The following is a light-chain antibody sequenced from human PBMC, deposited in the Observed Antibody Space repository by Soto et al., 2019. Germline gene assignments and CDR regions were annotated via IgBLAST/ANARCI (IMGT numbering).Light chain of an antibody. CDR1: SSNIGSNY. CDR2: SNN. Sequence: VLTQPPSASGTPGQRVTISCSGSSSNIGSNYVNWYQQLPGTAPKLLIYSNNQRPSGVPDRFSGSKSGTSGSLAISGLQSEDEADYYCAAWDDSLNGFWVFGGGTKLTVL. J-gene: IGLJ3*02. CDR3: AAWDDSLNGFWV. V-gene: IGLV1-44*01.